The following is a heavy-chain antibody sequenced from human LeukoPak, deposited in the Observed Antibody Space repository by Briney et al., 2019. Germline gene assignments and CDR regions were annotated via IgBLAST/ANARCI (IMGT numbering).Heavy chain of an antibody. Sequence: SETLSLTCTVSGGSISTSNYYWGWIRQPPGKGLEWIGNIFYSGSTYYNPSLKSRVTISLDTSRNQFSLKLNSVTAADTAVYYCARDGGVVGASDIWGQGTMVTVSS. CDR3: ARDGGVVGASDI. J-gene: IGHJ3*02. D-gene: IGHD1-26*01. CDR2: IFYSGST. CDR1: GGSISTSNYY. V-gene: IGHV4-39*07.